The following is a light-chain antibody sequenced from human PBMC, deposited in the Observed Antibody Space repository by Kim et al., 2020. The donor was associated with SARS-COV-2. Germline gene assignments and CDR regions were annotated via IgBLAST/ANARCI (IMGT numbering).Light chain of an antibody. CDR3: QQYKSFPLT. CDR2: KAS. V-gene: IGKV1-5*03. J-gene: IGKJ3*01. CDR1: QSISSW. Sequence: DIQMTQSPSSLSASVGDRVTITCRASQSISSWLAWYQQKPGKAPKLLIYKASSLESGGPSRFSGSTSGTEFTLTISSLQPDDFATYYCQQYKSFPLTFRPGTKVDIK.